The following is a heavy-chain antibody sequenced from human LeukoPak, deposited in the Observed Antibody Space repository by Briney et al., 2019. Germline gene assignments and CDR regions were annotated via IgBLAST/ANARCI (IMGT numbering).Heavy chain of an antibody. D-gene: IGHD5-24*01. CDR3: ARHLDGYNGFDP. J-gene: IGHJ5*02. V-gene: IGHV4-39*01. Sequence: SETLSLTCTVSGGSISGSSYYWGWIRQPPGKDLEWIGSIYYSGSTYYNPSLKSRVTISVDTSKNQLSLKPSSVTAADTAVYYCARHLDGYNGFDPWGQGTLVTVSS. CDR2: IYYSGST. CDR1: GGSISGSSYY.